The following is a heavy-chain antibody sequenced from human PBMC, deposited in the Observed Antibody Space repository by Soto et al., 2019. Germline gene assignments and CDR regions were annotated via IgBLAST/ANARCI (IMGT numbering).Heavy chain of an antibody. D-gene: IGHD2-2*01. Sequence: GGSLRLSCASSGFTVSSNYMSWVRQAPGKGLEWVSVIYSGGSTYYADSVKGRFTISRHNSKNTLYPQMNSLRAEDTAVYYCARTAQDIVVVPAAKHYYYYYYMDVWGKGTTVTVSS. J-gene: IGHJ6*03. CDR3: ARTAQDIVVVPAAKHYYYYYYMDV. CDR1: GFTVSSNY. CDR2: IYSGGST. V-gene: IGHV3-53*04.